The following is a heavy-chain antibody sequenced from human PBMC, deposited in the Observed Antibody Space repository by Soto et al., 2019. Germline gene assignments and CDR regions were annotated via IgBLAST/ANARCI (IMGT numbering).Heavy chain of an antibody. Sequence: QVQLVQSGAEVKKPGASVKVSCKASGYTFTSYGISWVRQAPGQGLEWMGWISAYNGNTNYAQKLQGRVTMTTDTSTSTAYVELRSLRSDDTAVYYCARRCSGGSCYSVFDIWGQGTMVTVSS. CDR1: GYTFTSYG. CDR3: ARRCSGGSCYSVFDI. J-gene: IGHJ3*02. CDR2: ISAYNGNT. D-gene: IGHD2-15*01. V-gene: IGHV1-18*01.